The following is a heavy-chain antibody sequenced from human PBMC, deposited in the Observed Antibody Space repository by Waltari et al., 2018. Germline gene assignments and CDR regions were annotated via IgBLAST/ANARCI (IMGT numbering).Heavy chain of an antibody. J-gene: IGHJ4*02. CDR2: IYSGGST. D-gene: IGHD6-19*01. V-gene: IGHV3-53*02. CDR1: GFTASSNT. Sequence: EVQLVETGGGLIQPGGSLRLSCAASGFTASSNTMSWVRQAPGKGLEWVSVIYSGGSTYYADSVKGRFTISRDNSKNTLYLQMNSLRAEDTAVYYCARGSQWLVTDYWGQGTLVTVSS. CDR3: ARGSQWLVTDY.